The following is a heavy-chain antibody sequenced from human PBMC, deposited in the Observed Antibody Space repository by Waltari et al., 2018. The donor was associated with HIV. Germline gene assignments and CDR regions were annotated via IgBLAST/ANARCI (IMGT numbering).Heavy chain of an antibody. J-gene: IGHJ4*02. CDR1: GFSFSDYG. D-gene: IGHD1-26*01. CDR3: ARGSPGSRFSGSDYDY. CDR2: IWYDGGIK. V-gene: IGHV3-33*01. Sequence: QEHLVESGGGVVQPGRSLRLSCKAYGFSFSDYGMHWVGQAPGKGLECVAVIWYDGGIKYYAESVKGRFIVSRDNSKNILYLEMNSLSAEDTGFYYCARGSPGSRFSGSDYDYWGQGTLVTVSS.